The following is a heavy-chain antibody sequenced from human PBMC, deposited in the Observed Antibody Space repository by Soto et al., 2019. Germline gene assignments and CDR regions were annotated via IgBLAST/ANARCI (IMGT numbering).Heavy chain of an antibody. D-gene: IGHD6-13*01. V-gene: IGHV5-10-1*01. CDR2: IDPSDSYT. CDR3: ARLGAAGHYYYYGMDV. Sequence: PGESLKISCKGSGYSFTSYWISWVRQMPGKGLEWMGRIDPSDSYTNYSPSFQGHVTISADKSISTAYLQWSSLKASDTAMYYCARLGAAGHYYYYGMDVWGQGTTVTVSS. CDR1: GYSFTSYW. J-gene: IGHJ6*02.